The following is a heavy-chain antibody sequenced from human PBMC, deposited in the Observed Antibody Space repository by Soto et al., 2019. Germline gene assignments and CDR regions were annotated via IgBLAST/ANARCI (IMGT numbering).Heavy chain of an antibody. V-gene: IGHV1-46*01. CDR2: INPSGGST. D-gene: IGHD2-2*01. CDR1: GYTFTSYY. Sequence: GASVKVSCKASGYTFTSYYMHWVRQAPGQGLEWMGIINPSGGSTSYAQKFQGRVTMTRDTSTSTVYIELSSLRSEDTAVYYCAREGCPPTSCYPGRHGMDVWGQGTTVTVSS. CDR3: AREGCPPTSCYPGRHGMDV. J-gene: IGHJ6*02.